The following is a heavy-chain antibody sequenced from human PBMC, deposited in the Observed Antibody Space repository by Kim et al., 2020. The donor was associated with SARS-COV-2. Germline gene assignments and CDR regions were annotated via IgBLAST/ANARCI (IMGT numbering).Heavy chain of an antibody. CDR3: ARDAARQITIFGVVTPGGFDY. V-gene: IGHV4-31*03. Sequence: SETLSLTCTVSGGSISSGGYYWSWNRQHPGKGLEWIGYIYYSGSTYYNPSLKSRVTISVDTSKNQFSLKLSSVTAADTAVYYCARDAARQITIFGVVTPGGFDYWGQGTLVTVSS. CDR1: GGSISSGGYY. CDR2: IYYSGST. J-gene: IGHJ4*02. D-gene: IGHD3-3*01.